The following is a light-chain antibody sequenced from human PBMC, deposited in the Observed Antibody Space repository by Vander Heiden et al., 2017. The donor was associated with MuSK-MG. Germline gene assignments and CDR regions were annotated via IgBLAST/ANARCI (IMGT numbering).Light chain of an antibody. CDR1: QDVSVW. Sequence: DVQLTQSPSTLSASVGDRVAITCRARQDVSVWVAWYQQKPGKAPDLLMYKASTLERGVPSRFSGSGSGTEFTLTISRLHPEDSATYYCQRENNSSWTFGQGTKVEIK. V-gene: IGKV1-5*03. J-gene: IGKJ1*01. CDR3: QRENNSSWT. CDR2: KAS.